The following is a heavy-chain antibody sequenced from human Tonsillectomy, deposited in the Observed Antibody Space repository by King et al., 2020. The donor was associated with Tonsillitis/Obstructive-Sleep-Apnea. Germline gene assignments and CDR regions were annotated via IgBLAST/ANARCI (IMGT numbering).Heavy chain of an antibody. V-gene: IGHV3-13*04. CDR3: ARGRDLYCSSTSCYGPFDY. CDR1: GFTFSSYD. D-gene: IGHD2-2*01. CDR2: IGTAGDT. Sequence: EVQLVESGGGLVQPGGSLRLSCAASGFTFSSYDMHWVRQATGKGLEWVSAIGTAGDTYYPGSVKGRFTISRENAKNSLYLQMNSRRAGDTAVYYCARGRDLYCSSTSCYGPFDYWGQGTLVTVSS. J-gene: IGHJ4*02.